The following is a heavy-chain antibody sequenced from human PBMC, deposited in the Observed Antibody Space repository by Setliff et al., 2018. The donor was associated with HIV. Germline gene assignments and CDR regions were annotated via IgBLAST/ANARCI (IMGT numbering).Heavy chain of an antibody. CDR3: AREGIVGATLGYYYYAMDV. CDR2: ISVYNGNT. D-gene: IGHD1-26*01. J-gene: IGHJ6*02. Sequence: ASVKVSCKTSGYTFTSYGISWVRQAPGQGLEWMGWISVYNGNTNYAQKLQGRVTMTTDTSTSTAYMELRSLRSDDTAVYYCAREGIVGATLGYYYYAMDVWGQGTTVTVSS. V-gene: IGHV1-18*01. CDR1: GYTFTSYG.